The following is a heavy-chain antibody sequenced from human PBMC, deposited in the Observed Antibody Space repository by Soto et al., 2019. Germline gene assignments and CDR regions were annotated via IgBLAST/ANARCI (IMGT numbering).Heavy chain of an antibody. CDR1: GFTFRSYA. Sequence: GGSLRLSCAASGFTFRSYAMSWVRQAPGKGLEWVSAISGSGGSTYYADSVKGRFTISRDNSKNTLYLQMNSLRAEDTAVYYCANPPGEYQHLYYFDYWGQGTLVTVSS. D-gene: IGHD2-2*01. J-gene: IGHJ4*02. CDR2: ISGSGGST. CDR3: ANPPGEYQHLYYFDY. V-gene: IGHV3-23*01.